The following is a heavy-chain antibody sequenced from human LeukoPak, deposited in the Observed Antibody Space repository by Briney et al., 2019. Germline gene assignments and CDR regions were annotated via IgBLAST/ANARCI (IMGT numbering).Heavy chain of an antibody. CDR3: VRDRRRWLQLLHADY. Sequence: GGSLRLSCAASGFTFSSYAMHWVRQAPGKGLEWAAVISYDGSNKYYADSVKGRFTISRDNSKNTLYLQMNSLRAEDTAVYYCVRDRRRWLQLLHADYWGQGTLVTVSS. V-gene: IGHV3-30-3*01. D-gene: IGHD5-24*01. CDR2: ISYDGSNK. J-gene: IGHJ4*02. CDR1: GFTFSSYA.